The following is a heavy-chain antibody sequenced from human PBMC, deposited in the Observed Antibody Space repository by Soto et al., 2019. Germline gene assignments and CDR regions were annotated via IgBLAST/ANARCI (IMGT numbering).Heavy chain of an antibody. CDR1: GYTFTSYG. V-gene: IGHV1-18*01. J-gene: IGHJ5*02. CDR2: INPYNGNT. D-gene: IGHD1-26*01. CDR3: ARDPVGGNWFDP. Sequence: QVQLVQSGAEVKKPGASVKVSCKASGYTFTSYGISWVRQAPGQGLEWMGWINPYNGNTNYAQKRQGRVSMTTDTSTSTDYMELRSLRADDTAVYYCARDPVGGNWFDPWGQGTLVTVSS.